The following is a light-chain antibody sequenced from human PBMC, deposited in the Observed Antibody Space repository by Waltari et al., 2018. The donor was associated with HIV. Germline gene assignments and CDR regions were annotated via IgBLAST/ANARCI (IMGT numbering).Light chain of an antibody. J-gene: IGLJ1*01. CDR3: SSYTTTATLV. Sequence: QPALTQPAYVSGSPGQSITISCTGGIGDVSTYNSVAWYQQHPGKTPTLVIYGVSNRPSGVSNRFSGSKSGNTASLPISGLQPDDDADDYCSSYTTTATLVFGTGTKVTVL. CDR1: IGDVSTYNS. CDR2: GVS. V-gene: IGLV2-14*03.